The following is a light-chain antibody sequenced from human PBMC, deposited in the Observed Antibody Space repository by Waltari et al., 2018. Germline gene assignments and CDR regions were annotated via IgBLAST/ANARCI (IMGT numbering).Light chain of an antibody. CDR1: RSNIGSNT. CDR3: STWDDGLAGGVV. J-gene: IGLJ2*01. CDR2: NND. Sequence: QAVLTQPPSASGTPGQTVTISCSGSRSNIGSNTVTWYQQLPGTTPKFLLYNNDQRPSGVPDRFSGSKSGTSVSLAISGLQSDDEADYYCSTWDDGLAGGVVFGGGTKLTVL. V-gene: IGLV1-44*01.